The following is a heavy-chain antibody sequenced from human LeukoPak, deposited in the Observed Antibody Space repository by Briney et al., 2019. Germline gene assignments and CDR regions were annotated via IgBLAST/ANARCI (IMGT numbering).Heavy chain of an antibody. Sequence: SETLSLTCTVSGGSISSSSYYWGWIRQPPGKGLEWIGSIYYSGSTYYNPSLKSRVTISVDTSKNQFSLKLSSVTAADTAVYYCARDPLSGIFDYWGQGTLVTVSS. J-gene: IGHJ4*02. CDR3: ARDPLSGIFDY. CDR2: IYYSGST. CDR1: GGSISSSSYY. D-gene: IGHD1-26*01. V-gene: IGHV4-39*07.